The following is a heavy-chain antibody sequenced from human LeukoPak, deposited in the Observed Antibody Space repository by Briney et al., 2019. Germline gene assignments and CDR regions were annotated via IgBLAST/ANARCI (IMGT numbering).Heavy chain of an antibody. CDR3: ARGRLLWFGETNNWFDP. J-gene: IGHJ5*02. D-gene: IGHD3-10*01. CDR1: GGSFSGYY. Sequence: SETLSLTCAVYGGSFSGYYWSWIGQPPGKGLEWIGEINHSGSTNYNPSLMSLATISVDPSKTHFSLKLSSVTAADTAVYYCARGRLLWFGETNNWFDPWGQGTLVTVSS. CDR2: INHSGST. V-gene: IGHV4-34*01.